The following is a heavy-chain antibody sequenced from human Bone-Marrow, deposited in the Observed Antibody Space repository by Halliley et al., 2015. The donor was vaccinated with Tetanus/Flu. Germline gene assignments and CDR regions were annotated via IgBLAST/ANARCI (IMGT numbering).Heavy chain of an antibody. CDR2: VYTGGNT. CDR3: SRDLPFPAPDSSDPPNFYSGFDV. V-gene: IGHV3-53*01. CDR1: GFTVIATY. J-gene: IGHJ6*02. Sequence: QLVQSGGGVIQPGGSLRLSCAASGFTVIATYMTWVRQAPGKGLEWVSSVYTGGNTDYAVSVKGRFIISRDSSTNTVFLQMNSLRAADTALYYCSRDLPFPAPDSSDPPNFYSGFDVWGQGTAVIVSS. D-gene: IGHD4-17*01.